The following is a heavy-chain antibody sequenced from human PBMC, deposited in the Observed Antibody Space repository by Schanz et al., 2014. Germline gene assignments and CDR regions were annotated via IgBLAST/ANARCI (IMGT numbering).Heavy chain of an antibody. Sequence: QVQLVESGGGLVKPGGSLRLSCAASGFIFNDYYMNWIRQAPGKGLEWVSYITSGSAKFYADSVKGRFTISRDNAKNSLYLQKNSLRAEDTAVYYCSKGQLLSYYFDYWGQGTLVTVSS. CDR2: ITSGSAK. D-gene: IGHD2-21*01. CDR1: GFIFNDYY. V-gene: IGHV3-11*01. CDR3: SKGQLLSYYFDY. J-gene: IGHJ4*02.